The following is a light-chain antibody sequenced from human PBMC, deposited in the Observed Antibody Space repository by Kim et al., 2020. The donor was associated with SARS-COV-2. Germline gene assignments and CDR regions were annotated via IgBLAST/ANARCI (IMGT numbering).Light chain of an antibody. J-gene: IGKJ2*01. V-gene: IGKV3-20*01. CDR1: QSVSSSY. Sequence: APGERATLSCRASQSVSSSYLAWYQQKPGQAPRLLIYGASSRATGIPDRFSGSGSGTDFTLTISRLEPEDFAVYYCQQYGSSLYTFGQGTKLEIK. CDR3: QQYGSSLYT. CDR2: GAS.